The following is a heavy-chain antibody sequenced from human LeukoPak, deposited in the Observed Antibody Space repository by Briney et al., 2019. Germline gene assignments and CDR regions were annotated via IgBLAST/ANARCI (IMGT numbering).Heavy chain of an antibody. V-gene: IGHV1-46*01. CDR1: GYTFTSYY. D-gene: IGHD4-17*01. J-gene: IGHJ3*02. CDR2: INPSGGST. CDR3: ARVRTVTTRGNAFDI. Sequence: GASVKVSCKASGYTFTSYYIHWVRQAPGQGLEWMGIINPSGGSTSYAQKFQGRVTMTRDMSTTTVYMELSSLRSEDTAVYYCARVRTVTTRGNAFDIWGQGTMVTVSS.